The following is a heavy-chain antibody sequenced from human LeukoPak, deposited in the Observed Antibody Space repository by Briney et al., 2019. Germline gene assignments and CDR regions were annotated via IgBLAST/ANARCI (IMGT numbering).Heavy chain of an antibody. Sequence: SETLSLTCTVSGGSISSYYWSWIRQPPGKGQEWIGYMHYSGSTNYNPSLKSRVTISVDTSKNQFSLKLSSVTAADTAVYYCARDRVRGNSNPYFDYWGQGTLVTVSS. CDR1: GGSISSYY. D-gene: IGHD4-11*01. V-gene: IGHV4-59*01. J-gene: IGHJ4*02. CDR3: ARDRVRGNSNPYFDY. CDR2: MHYSGST.